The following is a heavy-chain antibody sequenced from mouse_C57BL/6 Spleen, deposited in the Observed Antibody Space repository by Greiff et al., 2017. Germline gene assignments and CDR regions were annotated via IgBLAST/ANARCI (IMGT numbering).Heavy chain of an antibody. J-gene: IGHJ2*01. CDR1: GFTFSSYG. CDR3: ASKKKGYFDY. Sequence: EVQLQQSGGDLVKPGGSLKLSCAASGFTFSSYGMSWVRQTPDKRLEWVATISSGGSYTYYPDSVKGRFTISRDNAKNTLYLQMSSLKSEDTAMYYCASKKKGYFDYWGQGTTLTVSS. V-gene: IGHV5-6*01. CDR2: ISSGGSYT.